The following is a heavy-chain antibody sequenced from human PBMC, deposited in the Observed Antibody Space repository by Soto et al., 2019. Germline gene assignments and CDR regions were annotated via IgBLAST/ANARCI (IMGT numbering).Heavy chain of an antibody. CDR3: AIGLEQQLVGWFDP. CDR2: TYYRSKWYN. Sequence: SQTLSLTCAISGDSVSSNSAAWNWIRQSPSRGLEWLGRTYYRSKWYNDYAVSVKSRITINPDTSKNQFSLQLNSVTPEDTAVYFCAIGLEQQLVGWFDPWGQGTLVTVSS. J-gene: IGHJ5*02. CDR1: GDSVSSNSAA. V-gene: IGHV6-1*01. D-gene: IGHD6-13*01.